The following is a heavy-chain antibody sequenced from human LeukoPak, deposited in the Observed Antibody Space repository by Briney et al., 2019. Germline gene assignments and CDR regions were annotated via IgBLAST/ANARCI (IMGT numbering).Heavy chain of an antibody. CDR1: GFTFDDYA. CDR3: ARGGIGAAADLGYFDY. CDR2: ISWNSGSI. J-gene: IGHJ4*02. D-gene: IGHD6-13*01. Sequence: SLRLSCAASGFTFDDYAMHWVRQAPGKGLEWVSGISWNSGSIGYADSVKGRFTISRDNAKNSLYLQMNSLRAEDTALYYCARGGIGAAADLGYFDYWGQGTLVTVSS. V-gene: IGHV3-9*01.